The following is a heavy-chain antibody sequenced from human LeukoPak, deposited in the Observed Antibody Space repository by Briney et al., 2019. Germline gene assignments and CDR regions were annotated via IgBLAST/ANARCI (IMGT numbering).Heavy chain of an antibody. Sequence: SETLSLTCTVSGGSISSYYWSWIRQPPGKGLEWIGYIYYSGSTIYNPSLKSRVTISVDTSKNQFSLKLSSVTAADTAVYYCARSALTTVVSFDYWGQGTLVTVSS. CDR3: ARSALTTVVSFDY. D-gene: IGHD4-23*01. V-gene: IGHV4-59*01. CDR2: IYYSGST. J-gene: IGHJ4*02. CDR1: GGSISSYY.